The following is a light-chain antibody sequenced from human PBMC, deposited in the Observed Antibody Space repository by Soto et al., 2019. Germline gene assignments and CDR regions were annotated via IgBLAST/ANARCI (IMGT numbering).Light chain of an antibody. Sequence: EIVMTQSPATLSVSPGERATLSCRASQSVSSNLAWYQQKGGQAPRVLIYDASTRATGIPGRFSGRGSGTEFTLTISSLQSEDFAVYYCQQYNNWPETFGQGTKVEIK. CDR2: DAS. CDR1: QSVSSN. CDR3: QQYNNWPET. J-gene: IGKJ1*01. V-gene: IGKV3-15*01.